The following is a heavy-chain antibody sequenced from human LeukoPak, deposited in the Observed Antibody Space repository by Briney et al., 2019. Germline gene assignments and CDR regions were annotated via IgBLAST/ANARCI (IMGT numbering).Heavy chain of an antibody. Sequence: PSETLSLTCAVYGGSVTGYYWIWICQPPGKGRGGIGEISDIGSTKYNLSLKSRVTISVDPPKNQLSLKLPSVTAADTAMYYCARGGDGYKGGNLWGRGTLVSVSS. D-gene: IGHD5-24*01. CDR1: GGSVTGYY. CDR2: ISDIGST. CDR3: ARGGDGYKGGNL. J-gene: IGHJ2*01. V-gene: IGHV4-34*01.